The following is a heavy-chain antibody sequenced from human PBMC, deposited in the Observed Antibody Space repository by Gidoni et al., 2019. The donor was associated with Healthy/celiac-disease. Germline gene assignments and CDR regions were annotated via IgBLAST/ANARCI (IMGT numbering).Heavy chain of an antibody. V-gene: IGHV3-9*01. CDR1: GFSFDDYA. D-gene: IGHD4-17*01. CDR3: AKDRGAVTDYFDY. Sequence: EVQLVESGGGLVQPVRSLILSCAASGFSFDDYAMHWVRQAPGKGLEWVSGIIWNSCSIGYADSVKGRVTISRDNAKNSLYLQMNSLRAEDTALYYCAKDRGAVTDYFDYWGQGTLVTVSS. J-gene: IGHJ4*02. CDR2: IIWNSCSI.